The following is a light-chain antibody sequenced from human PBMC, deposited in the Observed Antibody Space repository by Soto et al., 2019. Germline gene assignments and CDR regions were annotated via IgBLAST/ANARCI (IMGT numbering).Light chain of an antibody. CDR2: WAS. V-gene: IGKV4-1*01. J-gene: IGKJ5*01. CDR3: QQYDNTPIT. Sequence: DIVMTQSPDSLAVSLGERATIKCKSSQSVLYSSNNNNYLAWFQQKPGQPPKLLFYWASTRESGVPDRFSGSGSGTDFTLTISSLQAEDVAVYYCQQYDNTPITFGQGTRLEIK. CDR1: QSVLYSSNNNNY.